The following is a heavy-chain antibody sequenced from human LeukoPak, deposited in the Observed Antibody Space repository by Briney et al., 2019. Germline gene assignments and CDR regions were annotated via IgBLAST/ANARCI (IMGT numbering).Heavy chain of an antibody. CDR3: AKVVGTSGWYFDY. D-gene: IGHD1-1*01. Sequence: PGGSLRLSCAASGFTFSNYAMSWVRQAPGKGLEWVSGITGRSTYYADSVKGRFTISRDISKNTLYVKMNSLRAEDTAVYYCAKVVGTSGWYFDYWGQGTLVTVSS. J-gene: IGHJ4*02. V-gene: IGHV3-23*01. CDR1: GFTFSNYA. CDR2: ITGRST.